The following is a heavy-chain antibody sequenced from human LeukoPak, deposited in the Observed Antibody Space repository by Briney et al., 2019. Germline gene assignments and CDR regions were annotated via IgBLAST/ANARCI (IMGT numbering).Heavy chain of an antibody. CDR2: IYYSGST. J-gene: IGHJ4*02. Sequence: GSLRLSCAASGFTFSSYAMSWIRQPPGKGLEWIGYIYYSGSTNYNPSLKSRVTISVDTSKNQFSLKLSSVTAADTAVYYCARHVGIAVAVDYWGQGTLVTVSS. CDR1: GFTFSSYA. CDR3: ARHVGIAVAVDY. D-gene: IGHD6-19*01. V-gene: IGHV4-59*08.